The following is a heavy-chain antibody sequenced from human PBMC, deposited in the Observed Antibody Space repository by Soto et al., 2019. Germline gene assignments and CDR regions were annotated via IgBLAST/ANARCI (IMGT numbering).Heavy chain of an antibody. Sequence: SQTLSLTCXISGDSVSNNSAAWNWIRQSPSRGLEWLGRTYYRSKWFNNYALSVKGRITINPDTSKNQFSLQLNSVTPEDTAVYYCAREGRLAASIFHNWFDPWGQGTLVTVSS. CDR3: AREGRLAASIFHNWFDP. V-gene: IGHV6-1*01. CDR1: GDSVSNNSAA. CDR2: TYYRSKWFN. J-gene: IGHJ5*02. D-gene: IGHD3-3*02.